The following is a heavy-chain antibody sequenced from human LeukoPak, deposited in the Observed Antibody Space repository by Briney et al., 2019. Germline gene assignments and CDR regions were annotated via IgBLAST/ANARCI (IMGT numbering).Heavy chain of an antibody. J-gene: IGHJ4*02. CDR3: ARGGSSMIELN. CDR2: IIPILGIA. V-gene: IGHV1-69*04. Sequence: SVKVSCKASGGTFSSYAISWVRQAPGQGLEWMGRIIPILGIASYAQKFQGRVTITADKSTSTAYMELSSLRSGDTAVYYCARGGSSMIELNWGQGTLVTVSS. D-gene: IGHD3-22*01. CDR1: GGTFSSYA.